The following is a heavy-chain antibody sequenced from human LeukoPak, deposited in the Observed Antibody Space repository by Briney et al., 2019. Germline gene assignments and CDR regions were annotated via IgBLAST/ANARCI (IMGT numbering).Heavy chain of an antibody. CDR3: ARDWDYYDSSGTSDY. CDR2: IKQDGSEK. CDR1: GFTFSSYW. V-gene: IGHV3-7*01. J-gene: IGHJ4*02. Sequence: TGGSLRLSCAASGFTFSSYWMSWVRQAPGKGLEWVANIKQDGSEKYYVDSVKGRFTISRDNAKNSLYLQMNSLRAEDTAVYYCARDWDYYDSSGTSDYWGQGTLVTVSS. D-gene: IGHD3-22*01.